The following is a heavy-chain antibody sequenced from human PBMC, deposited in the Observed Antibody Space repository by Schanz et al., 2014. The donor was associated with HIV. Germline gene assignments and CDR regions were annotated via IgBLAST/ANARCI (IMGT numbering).Heavy chain of an antibody. D-gene: IGHD2-15*01. J-gene: IGHJ6*02. CDR2: ISSSDTLL. CDR3: ARPALVCSGGSCYRDHYYYGMDV. Sequence: EVQLVESGGGLVKPGGSLRLSCAASGFSLSGYGMNWVRQAPGKGLEWVSSISSSDTLLYYADSVKGRFTISRDNANNSLSLQMKSLRADDTAVYSCARPALVCSGGSCYRDHYYYGMDVWGQGTTVTVSS. CDR1: GFSLSGYG. V-gene: IGHV3-21*02.